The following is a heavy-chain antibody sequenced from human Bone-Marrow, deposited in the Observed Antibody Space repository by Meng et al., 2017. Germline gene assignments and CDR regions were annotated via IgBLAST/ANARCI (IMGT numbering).Heavy chain of an antibody. CDR1: GYSFTSYW. CDR2: IYPGDSDT. D-gene: IGHD3-22*01. Sequence: GESLKISCKGSGYSFTSYWIGWVRQMPGKGLEWMGFIYPGDSDTRYSPSFQGQVTISADKSISTAYLQWSSLKASDTAMYYCARTDYYDSSGYYHYYFDYWGQGTLVTVSS. CDR3: ARTDYYDSSGYYHYYFDY. J-gene: IGHJ4*02. V-gene: IGHV5-51*01.